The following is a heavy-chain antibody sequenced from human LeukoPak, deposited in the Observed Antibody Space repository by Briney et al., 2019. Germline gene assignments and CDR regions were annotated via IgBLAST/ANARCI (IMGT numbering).Heavy chain of an antibody. CDR3: AKDRFSSSWTDY. CDR1: GFTFSSYA. V-gene: IGHV3-23*01. J-gene: IGHJ4*02. CDR2: ISGSGGST. D-gene: IGHD6-13*01. Sequence: GGSLRLSCAASGFTFSSYAMSWVLQAPGKGLEWVSAISGSGGSTYYADSVKGRFTISRDNSKNTLYLQMNSLRAEDTAVYYCAKDRFSSSWTDYWGQGTLVTVSS.